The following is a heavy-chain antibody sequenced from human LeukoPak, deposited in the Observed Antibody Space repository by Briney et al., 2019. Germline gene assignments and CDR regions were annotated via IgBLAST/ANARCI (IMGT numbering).Heavy chain of an antibody. CDR1: GGSISSYY. CDR2: IYYSGST. D-gene: IGHD7-27*01. Sequence: SETLSLTCTVSGGSISSYYWSWIRQPPGKGLEWIGYIYYSGSTNYNPSLKSRVTISVDTSKSQFSLKLSSVTAEDTAVYYCSRELAWGPADYWGQGTPVTVSS. CDR3: SRELAWGPADY. J-gene: IGHJ4*02. V-gene: IGHV4-59*12.